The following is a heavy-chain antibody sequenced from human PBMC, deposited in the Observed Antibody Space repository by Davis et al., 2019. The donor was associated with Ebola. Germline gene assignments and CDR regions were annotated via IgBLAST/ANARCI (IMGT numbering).Heavy chain of an antibody. CDR2: IYTSGST. Sequence: SETLSLTCTVSGGSISSGGYYWSWIRQPAGKGLEWIGRIYTSGSTNYNPSLKSRATMSVDTSKNQFSLKLSSVTAADTAVYYCAREPPHYYDSSASTGYFDYWGQGILVTVSS. V-gene: IGHV4-61*02. CDR1: GGSISSGGYY. D-gene: IGHD3-22*01. CDR3: AREPPHYYDSSASTGYFDY. J-gene: IGHJ4*02.